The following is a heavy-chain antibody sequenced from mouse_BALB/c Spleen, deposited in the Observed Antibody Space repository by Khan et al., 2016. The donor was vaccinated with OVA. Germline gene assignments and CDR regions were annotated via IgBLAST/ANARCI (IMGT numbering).Heavy chain of an antibody. CDR2: ISYSGST. D-gene: IGHD1-1*01. J-gene: IGHJ2*02. CDR1: GYSITSNYA. V-gene: IGHV3-2*02. CDR3: ARGNYYGYYFDY. Sequence: EVQLQESGPGLVKPSQSLSLTCTVTGYSITSNYAWNWIRQFPGNKLEWMGYISYSGSTTYNPSLKSRISITRDTSKNQFFLQLKSVTTEDTATYYCARGNYYGYYFDYGGQGTSRTVSS.